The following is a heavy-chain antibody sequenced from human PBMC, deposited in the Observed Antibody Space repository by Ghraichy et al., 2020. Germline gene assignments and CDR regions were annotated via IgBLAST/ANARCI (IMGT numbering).Heavy chain of an antibody. V-gene: IGHV4-34*01. Sequence: SETLSLTCAVYGGSFSGYYWSWIRQPPGKGLEWIGEINHSGSTNYNPSLKSRVTISVDTSKNQFSLKLSSVTAADTAVYYCARDDSSGWYAPGLRYFDLWGRGTLVTVSS. D-gene: IGHD6-19*01. CDR1: GGSFSGYY. J-gene: IGHJ2*01. CDR2: INHSGST. CDR3: ARDDSSGWYAPGLRYFDL.